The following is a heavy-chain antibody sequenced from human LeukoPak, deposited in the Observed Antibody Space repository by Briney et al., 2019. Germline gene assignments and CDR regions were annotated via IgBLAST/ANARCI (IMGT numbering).Heavy chain of an antibody. D-gene: IGHD3-10*01. V-gene: IGHV1-46*01. CDR3: ARDPNYYGSGSYYHVNWFDP. CDR1: GYTFTSYY. J-gene: IGHJ5*02. CDR2: INPSGGST. Sequence: GASVKVSCKASGYTFTSYYMHWVRQAPGQGLEWMGIINPSGGSTSYAQKFQGRVTMTRDTSISTAYMELSRLRSDDTAVYYCARDPNYYGSGSYYHVNWFDPWGQGTLVTVSS.